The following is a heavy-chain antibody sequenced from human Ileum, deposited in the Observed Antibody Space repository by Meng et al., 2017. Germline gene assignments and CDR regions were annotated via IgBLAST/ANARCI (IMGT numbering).Heavy chain of an antibody. CDR2: TYYRSKWFN. J-gene: IGHJ4*02. V-gene: IGHV6-1*01. CDR1: GDSVSSNSAA. CDR3: ARGGGSYYHFDY. D-gene: IGHD1-26*01. Sequence: VQPQQQGPGLVKPPKTLPLTCAISGDSVSSNSAAWNWIRQSPSRGLEWLGRTYYRSKWFNEYAVSVKSRITINPDTSENQFSLQLNSVTPEDAAVYYCARGGGSYYHFDYWGQGTLVTVSS.